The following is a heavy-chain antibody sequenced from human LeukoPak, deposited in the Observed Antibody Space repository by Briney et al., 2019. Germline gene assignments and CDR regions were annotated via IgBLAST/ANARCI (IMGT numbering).Heavy chain of an antibody. V-gene: IGHV4-59*10. Sequence: SETLSLTCAVYGGSFSSYYWSWIRQPAGKGLEWIGRIYTSGSTNYNPSLKSRVTMSVDTSKNQFSLKLSSVTAADTAVYYCARGAEYYDFWSGYLSPSDAFDIWGQGTMVTVSS. CDR1: GGSFSSYY. J-gene: IGHJ3*02. CDR2: IYTSGST. D-gene: IGHD3-3*01. CDR3: ARGAEYYDFWSGYLSPSDAFDI.